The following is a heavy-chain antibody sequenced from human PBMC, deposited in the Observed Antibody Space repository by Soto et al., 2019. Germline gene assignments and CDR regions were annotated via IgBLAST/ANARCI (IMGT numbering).Heavy chain of an antibody. D-gene: IGHD1-1*01. CDR2: INQDGSEK. Sequence: EVQLVESGGGLVQPGGSLRLSCAASGFAFKNHWMTWARQAPGKGLEWVANINQDGSEKNYVDSVKGRFAVSRDNAKNSLYLQMNSLTAEDTAVYYCAKLSRGPWCMDVWGQGTTVTVSS. J-gene: IGHJ6*02. CDR3: AKLSRGPWCMDV. V-gene: IGHV3-7*03. CDR1: GFAFKNHW.